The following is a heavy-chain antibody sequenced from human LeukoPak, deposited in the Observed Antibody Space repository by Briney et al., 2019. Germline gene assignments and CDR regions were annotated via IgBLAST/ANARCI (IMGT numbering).Heavy chain of an antibody. CDR3: ARERWYNPDY. CDR1: GGSFSGYY. D-gene: IGHD1-14*01. Sequence: SETLSLTCAVYGGSFSGYYWSWIRQPPGKGLEWIGEINHSGSTNYNPSLKSRVTISVDTSKNQFSPKLSSVTAADTAVYYCARERWYNPDYWGQGTLVTVSS. J-gene: IGHJ4*02. V-gene: IGHV4-34*01. CDR2: INHSGST.